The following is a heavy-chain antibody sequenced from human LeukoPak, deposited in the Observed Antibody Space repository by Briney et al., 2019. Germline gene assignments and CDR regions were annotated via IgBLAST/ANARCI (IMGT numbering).Heavy chain of an antibody. CDR3: LLEWYDAFDI. V-gene: IGHV3-7*01. Sequence: GGSLRLSCEASGVTFVKYWMSWVRQAPGKGPEWVANMNRDGSEKYYVDSVKGRFTISRDNAKNSLYLQMNSLRAEDTAAYYCLLEWYDAFDIWGQGTMVTVSS. D-gene: IGHD3-3*01. J-gene: IGHJ3*02. CDR1: GVTFVKYW. CDR2: MNRDGSEK.